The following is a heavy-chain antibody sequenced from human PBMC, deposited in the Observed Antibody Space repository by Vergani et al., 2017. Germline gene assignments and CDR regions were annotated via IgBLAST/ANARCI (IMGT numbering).Heavy chain of an antibody. CDR3: ASAPFTIIVLVKDGAVYM. Sequence: EVQLVQSGAEVKKPGESLRISCKGSGYSFTSYWISWVRQLSGKGLEWMGRIDPSDSYTNYSPSFQGHVTFSVDKSISTAYLQWSSLKAPDTAMYYCASAPFTIIVLVKDGAVYMWDEATMVAVSA. J-gene: IGHJ3*02. CDR1: GYSFTSYW. V-gene: IGHV5-10-1*01. CDR2: IDPSDSYT. D-gene: IGHD3-22*01.